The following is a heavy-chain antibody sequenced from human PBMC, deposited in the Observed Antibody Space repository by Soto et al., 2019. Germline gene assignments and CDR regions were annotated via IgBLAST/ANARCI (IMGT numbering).Heavy chain of an antibody. CDR1: GYSFTSYW. Sequence: PGESLKISCKGSGYSFTSYWIGWVRQMPGKGLEWMGIIYPGDSDTRYSPSFQGQVTISADKSISTAYLQWSSLKATDTAMYYCARLLGPLPPASIAASWLLGWFDPWGQGTLGTSPQ. D-gene: IGHD6-6*01. CDR2: IYPGDSDT. V-gene: IGHV5-51*01. CDR3: ARLLGPLPPASIAASWLLGWFDP. J-gene: IGHJ5*02.